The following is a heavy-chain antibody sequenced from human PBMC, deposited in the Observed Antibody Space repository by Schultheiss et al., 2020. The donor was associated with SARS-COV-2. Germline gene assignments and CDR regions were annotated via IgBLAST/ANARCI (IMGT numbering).Heavy chain of an antibody. CDR1: GGSISSYY. CDR3: VREGMYATPDY. CDR2: IYYSGST. J-gene: IGHJ4*02. Sequence: SETLSLTCTVSGGSISSYYWSWIRQPPGKGLEWIGYIYYSGSTNYNPSLKSRVTMSVDTSKNQFSLKLSSVTAADTAVYYCVREGMYATPDYWGQGTLVTVSS. V-gene: IGHV4-59*12. D-gene: IGHD2-8*01.